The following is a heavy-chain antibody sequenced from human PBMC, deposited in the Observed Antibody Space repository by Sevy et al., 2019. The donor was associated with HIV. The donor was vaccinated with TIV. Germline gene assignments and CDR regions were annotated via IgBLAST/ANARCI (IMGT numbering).Heavy chain of an antibody. Sequence: SEALSLTCTVSGGSVTSLYWNWIRQPPGKGLEWIANIYYNGHINYNPSLKSRVTLSLDTSKNQFSLRLSSVTAADTAMYYCAGENAWGRGYSWGQGTLVTVSS. CDR3: AGENAWGRGYS. CDR1: GGSVTSLY. V-gene: IGHV4-59*08. D-gene: IGHD1-26*01. CDR2: IYYNGHI. J-gene: IGHJ4*02.